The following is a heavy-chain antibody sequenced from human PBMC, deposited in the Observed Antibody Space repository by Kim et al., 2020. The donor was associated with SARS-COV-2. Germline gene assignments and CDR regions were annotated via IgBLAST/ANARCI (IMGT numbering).Heavy chain of an antibody. D-gene: IGHD3-10*01. V-gene: IGHV4-31*03. CDR2: IDSSGST. CDR1: GYSITRGGFY. Sequence: SETLSLTCTVSGYSITRGGFYWSWIRQHPVKGLEWIGYIDSSGSTYYNPSLESRVTISVDTSKNQFSLKVSSMQSADTAVYYCARCGAGSGSYYNNYYV. CDR3: ARCGAGSGSYYNNYYV. J-gene: IGHJ6*01.